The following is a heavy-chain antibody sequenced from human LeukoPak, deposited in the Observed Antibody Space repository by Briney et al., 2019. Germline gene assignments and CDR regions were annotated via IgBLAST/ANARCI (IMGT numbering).Heavy chain of an antibody. CDR2: IRYDGSNK. CDR3: AKDLRLPTYWYFDL. CDR1: GFTFSSYG. Sequence: GGSLRLSCAASGFTFSSYGMHWVRQAPGKGLEWVAFIRYDGSNKYYADSVKGRFTISRDSSKNTLYLQMNSLRAEDTAVYYCAKDLRLPTYWYFDLWGRGTLVTVSS. V-gene: IGHV3-30*02. J-gene: IGHJ2*01.